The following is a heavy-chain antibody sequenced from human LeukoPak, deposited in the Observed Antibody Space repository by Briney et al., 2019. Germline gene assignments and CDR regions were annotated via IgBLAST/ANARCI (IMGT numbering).Heavy chain of an antibody. Sequence: AVQVSCQACGYTFTRYYMLLVRQDPAHALEWMGWIWPNSCGTNYAQKFQGRVTMTSETSIRTAYMERVRLRSDDTAVYYWASLAMRNGSGSYYNMYYFAYWGQGTLVTVSS. J-gene: IGHJ4*02. CDR2: IWPNSCGT. CDR1: GYTFTRYY. CDR3: ASLAMRNGSGSYYNMYYFAY. D-gene: IGHD3-10*01. V-gene: IGHV1-2*02.